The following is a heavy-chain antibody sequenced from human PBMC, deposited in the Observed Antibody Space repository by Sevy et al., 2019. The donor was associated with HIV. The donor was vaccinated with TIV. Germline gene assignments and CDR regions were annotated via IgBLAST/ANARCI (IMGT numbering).Heavy chain of an antibody. J-gene: IGHJ4*02. CDR3: ASWAGISTGFYGPFDY. D-gene: IGHD3-9*01. V-gene: IGHV3-30-3*01. CDR1: GITVSSHA. CDR2: ISDDGSNK. Sequence: GGSLRLSCAASGITVSSHAMHWVRQAPGKGLEWVAVISDDGSNKHYADSVKGRFTISRANPKNTLYLQMNSLGGDETAVYYCASWAGISTGFYGPFDYWGQGTLVTVSS.